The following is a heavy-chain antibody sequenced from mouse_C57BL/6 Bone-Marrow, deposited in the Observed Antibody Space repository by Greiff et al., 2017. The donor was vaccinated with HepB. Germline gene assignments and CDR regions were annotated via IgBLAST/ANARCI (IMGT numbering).Heavy chain of an antibody. CDR3: ARSGATVVAPIAY. D-gene: IGHD1-1*01. Sequence: QVQLQQSGAELVKPGASVKLSCKASGYTFTSYWMHWVKQRPGQGLEWIGMIHPNSGSTNYNEKFKSKATLTVDKSSSTAYMQLSSLTSEDSAVYYCARSGATVVAPIAYWGQGTLVTVSA. J-gene: IGHJ3*01. CDR2: IHPNSGST. V-gene: IGHV1-64*01. CDR1: GYTFTSYW.